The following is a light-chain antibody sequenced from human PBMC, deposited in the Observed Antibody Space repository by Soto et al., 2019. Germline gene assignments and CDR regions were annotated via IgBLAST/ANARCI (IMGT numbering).Light chain of an antibody. CDR2: DVT. CDR3: SSYTTSNTRQIV. CDR1: SSDVVGYNY. V-gene: IGLV2-14*03. Sequence: QSVLTQPASVSGSPGQSITISCTGTSSDVVGYNYVSWYQRHPGKAPKLIIYDVTNRPSGVSNPFSGSKSGNTASLTISGLQPEDEADYYCSSYTTSNTRQIVFGTGTKVTVL. J-gene: IGLJ1*01.